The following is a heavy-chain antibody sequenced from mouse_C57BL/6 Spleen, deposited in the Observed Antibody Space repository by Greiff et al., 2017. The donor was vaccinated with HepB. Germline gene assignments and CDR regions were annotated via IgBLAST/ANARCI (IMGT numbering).Heavy chain of an antibody. J-gene: IGHJ4*01. CDR2: ISYDGSN. D-gene: IGHD2-4*01. Sequence: DVKLQESGPGLVKPSQSLSLTCSVTGYSITSGYYWNWIRQFPGNKLEWMGYISYDGSNNYNPSLKNRISITRDTSKNQFFLKLNSVTTEDTATYYCAREVYDYEKDYAMDYWGQRTSVTVSS. CDR3: AREVYDYEKDYAMDY. V-gene: IGHV3-6*01. CDR1: GYSITSGYY.